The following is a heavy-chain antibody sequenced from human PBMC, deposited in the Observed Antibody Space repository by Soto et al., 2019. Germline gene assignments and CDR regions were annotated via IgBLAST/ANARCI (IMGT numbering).Heavy chain of an antibody. D-gene: IGHD2-21*02. J-gene: IGHJ4*02. CDR3: ARGGWTYPTWVPAY. CDR2: IIPIFGAA. V-gene: IGHV1-69*01. CDR1: GGSFNTYA. Sequence: QVQLVQAGAEVKKTGSSVKVSCKASGGSFNTYAITWVRQAPGQGLEWMGGIIPIFGAAHYALKFQDRVTLTADESTGTAYMELTRLRPEDTATYYCARGGWTYPTWVPAYWCQGTRVSVSS.